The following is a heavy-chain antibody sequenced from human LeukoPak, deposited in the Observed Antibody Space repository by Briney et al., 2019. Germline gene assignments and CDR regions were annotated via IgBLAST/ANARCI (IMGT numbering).Heavy chain of an antibody. Sequence: GGSLRLACSASGFTFSNYAMHWVRQAPGKGLECISTISSTGGSTYYADSVKGRFTTSRDNSKNTLYLQMSSLRPEDTAVYYCVRDASYCSGGRCFATYSFDYWGQGTRVTVSS. J-gene: IGHJ4*02. CDR2: ISSTGGST. CDR1: GFTFSNYA. V-gene: IGHV3-64D*09. D-gene: IGHD2-15*01. CDR3: VRDASYCSGGRCFATYSFDY.